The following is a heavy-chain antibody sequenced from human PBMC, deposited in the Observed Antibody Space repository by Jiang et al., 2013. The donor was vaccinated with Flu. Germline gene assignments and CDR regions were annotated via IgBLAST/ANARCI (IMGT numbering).Heavy chain of an antibody. V-gene: IGHV4-4*02. CDR3: ARHDYYSLDY. Sequence: LLKPSETLSLTCAVSGGSISSNWWSWARQPPGKGLEWVGEVFHSGTAHYNPSLSSRVTISVDKSKNQLSLRLTSVTAADTAVYYCARHDYYSLDYWGQG. CDR1: GGSISSNW. D-gene: IGHD3-22*01. CDR2: VFHSGTA. J-gene: IGHJ4*02.